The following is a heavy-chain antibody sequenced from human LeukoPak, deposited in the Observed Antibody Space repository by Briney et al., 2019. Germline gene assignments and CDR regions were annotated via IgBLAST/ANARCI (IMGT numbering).Heavy chain of an antibody. D-gene: IGHD2-2*01. CDR1: GGSISSSSYY. CDR3: ARPYQPRVTYYYYYYMDV. V-gene: IGHV4-39*01. J-gene: IGHJ6*03. CDR2: IYYSGST. Sequence: PSETLSLTCTASGGSISSSSYYWGWIRQPPGKGLEWIGSIYYSGSTYYNPSLKSRVTISVDTSKNQFSLKLSSVTAADTAVYYCARPYQPRVTYYYYYYMDVWGKGTTVTVSS.